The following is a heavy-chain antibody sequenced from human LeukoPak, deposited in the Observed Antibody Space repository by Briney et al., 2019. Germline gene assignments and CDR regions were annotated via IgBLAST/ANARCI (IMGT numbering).Heavy chain of an antibody. Sequence: SETLSLTCAVYGVSFSGYYWSRIRQPPGKGLEWIGEINHSGSTNYNPSLKSRVTISVDTSKNQFSLKLSSVTAADTAVYYCARARYSSSWYYFDYWGQGTLVTVSS. V-gene: IGHV4-34*01. CDR3: ARARYSSSWYYFDY. D-gene: IGHD6-13*01. CDR2: INHSGST. CDR1: GVSFSGYY. J-gene: IGHJ4*02.